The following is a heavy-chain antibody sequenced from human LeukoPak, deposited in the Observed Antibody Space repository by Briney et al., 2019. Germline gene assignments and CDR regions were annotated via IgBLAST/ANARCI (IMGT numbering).Heavy chain of an antibody. V-gene: IGHV3-23*01. CDR1: GFTFSSYA. CDR3: AKSDYDILTGYYHYPDY. J-gene: IGHJ4*02. D-gene: IGHD3-9*01. Sequence: PGGSLRLSCAASGFTFSSYAMSWVRQAPGKGLEWVSAISGSGGSTYYADSVKGRFTISRDNSKNTLYLQMNSLRAEDTAVYYCAKSDYDILTGYYHYPDYWGQGTPVTVSS. CDR2: ISGSGGST.